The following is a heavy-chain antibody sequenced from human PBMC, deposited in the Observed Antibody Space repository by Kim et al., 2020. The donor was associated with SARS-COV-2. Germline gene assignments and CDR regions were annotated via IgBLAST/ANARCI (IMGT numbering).Heavy chain of an antibody. V-gene: IGHV1-3*01. CDR3: GRGEIGYCSSSTCSDAFDI. Sequence: ASVKVSCKASGFTFTNYVIHWVRQAPGQRLEWMGWINAGNGNPKYSQKFQGRVTITRDSSPSAAYMELSSLRSEDTAIYYCGRGEIGYCSSSTCSDAFDIWGQGTMVTASS. J-gene: IGHJ3*02. CDR2: INAGNGNP. CDR1: GFTFTNYV. D-gene: IGHD2-2*01.